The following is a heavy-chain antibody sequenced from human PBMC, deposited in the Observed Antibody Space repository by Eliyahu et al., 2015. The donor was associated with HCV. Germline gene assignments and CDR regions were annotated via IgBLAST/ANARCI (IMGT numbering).Heavy chain of an antibody. J-gene: IGHJ6*02. Sequence: QVTLRESGPALVKPTQTLTLTCTFSGFSLSXSGMCVSWIRQPPGKALEWLALIDWDDDKYYSTSLKTRLTISKDTSKNQVVLTMTNMDPVDTATYYCARTPTGTGGYYYGMDVWGQGTTVTVSS. D-gene: IGHD1-1*01. CDR1: GFSLSXSGMC. CDR3: ARTPTGTGGYYYGMDV. V-gene: IGHV2-70*01. CDR2: IDWDDDK.